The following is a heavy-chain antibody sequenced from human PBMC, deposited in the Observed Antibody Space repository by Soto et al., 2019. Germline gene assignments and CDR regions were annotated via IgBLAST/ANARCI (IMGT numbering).Heavy chain of an antibody. J-gene: IGHJ3*02. CDR1: GGSISSGDYY. Sequence: SETLSLTCTVSGGSISSGDYYWSWIRQPPGKGLEWIGYIYYSGSTYYNPSLKSRVTISVDTSKNQFSLKLSSVTAADTAVYYCARYPPQGISVTGGAFDIWGQGTMVTVS. V-gene: IGHV4-30-4*01. D-gene: IGHD4-17*01. CDR2: IYYSGST. CDR3: ARYPPQGISVTGGAFDI.